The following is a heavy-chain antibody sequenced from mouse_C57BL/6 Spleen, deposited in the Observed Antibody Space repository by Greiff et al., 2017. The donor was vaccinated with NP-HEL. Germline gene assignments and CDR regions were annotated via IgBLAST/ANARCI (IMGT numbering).Heavy chain of an antibody. CDR3: AGGDYSKGGFAY. CDR1: GYTFTSYW. CDR2: IHPNSGST. J-gene: IGHJ3*01. Sequence: QVQLQQPGAELVKPGASVKLSCKASGYTFTSYWMHWVKQRPGQGLEWIGMIHPNSGSTKYNEKLKSKDTLTVDKSSRTAYMQLSSLTSEDSAVYYCAGGDYSKGGFAYWGQGTLVTVSA. D-gene: IGHD2-5*01. V-gene: IGHV1-64*01.